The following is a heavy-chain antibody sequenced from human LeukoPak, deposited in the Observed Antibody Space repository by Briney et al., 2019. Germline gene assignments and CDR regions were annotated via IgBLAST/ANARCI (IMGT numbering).Heavy chain of an antibody. CDR2: ISSSSSYI. Sequence: GGSLRLSCAASGFTFSSYSMNWVRQAPGKGLEWVSSISSSSSYIYYADPVKGRFTIPRDNAKNSLYLQMNSLRAEDTAVYYCAREIEYCSGGSCYPGGYFDYWGQGTLVTVSS. J-gene: IGHJ4*02. V-gene: IGHV3-21*01. D-gene: IGHD2-15*01. CDR3: AREIEYCSGGSCYPGGYFDY. CDR1: GFTFSSYS.